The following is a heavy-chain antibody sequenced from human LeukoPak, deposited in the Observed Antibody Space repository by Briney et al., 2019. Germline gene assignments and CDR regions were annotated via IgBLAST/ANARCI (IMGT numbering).Heavy chain of an antibody. D-gene: IGHD3-9*01. CDR3: VGILTGYFDY. CDR1: GGSISSSSYY. Sequence: SETLSLTCTVSGGSISSSSYYWGWIRQPPGKGLEWIGSIYYSGSTYYNPSLKSRVTISVDTSKNQFSLKLSSVTAADMAVYYRVGILTGYFDYWGQGTLVTVSS. V-gene: IGHV4-39*01. J-gene: IGHJ4*02. CDR2: IYYSGST.